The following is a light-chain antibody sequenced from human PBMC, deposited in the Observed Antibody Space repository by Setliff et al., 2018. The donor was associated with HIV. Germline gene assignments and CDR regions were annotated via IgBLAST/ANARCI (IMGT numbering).Light chain of an antibody. J-gene: IGLJ1*01. CDR1: SSDVGSYNL. V-gene: IGLV2-23*02. Sequence: QSALTQPASVSGSPGQSITISCTGTSSDVGSYNLVSWYQQHPGKAPKLMIYEVSERPSGVSNRLSGSKSGNTASLTISGLQAEDEADYYCCSYAGGSTYVFGTGTKVTVL. CDR2: EVS. CDR3: CSYAGGSTYV.